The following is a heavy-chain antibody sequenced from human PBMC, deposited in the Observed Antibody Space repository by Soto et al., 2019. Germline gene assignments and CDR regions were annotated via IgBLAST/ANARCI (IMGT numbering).Heavy chain of an antibody. J-gene: IGHJ6*02. D-gene: IGHD3-10*01. V-gene: IGHV4-59*01. CDR3: AREVGSRNHYPRVYNGVDV. CDR2: IYYSGGT. Sequence: QVQLQESGPGLVKPSETLSLTCTVSGGSISAYYWSWIRQPPGKGLEWIGYIYYSGGTDYNPSLKSRVTISVDTSKSQFSLRLSSVTAADTAVYYCAREVGSRNHYPRVYNGVDVWGQGTTVTVS. CDR1: GGSISAYY.